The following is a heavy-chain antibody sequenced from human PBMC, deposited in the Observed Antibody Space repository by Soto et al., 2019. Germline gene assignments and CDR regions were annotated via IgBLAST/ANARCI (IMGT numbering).Heavy chain of an antibody. Sequence: LIVSWASSGITFSDYWMSWVRLSPGKGLEWVANIKHDGSDIRYVDSVKGRFTMSRDNAENSLYLQMSSLGAEDTAMYYCARDPYGNGYGAFDIWGQGTMVTVSS. CDR2: IKHDGSDI. D-gene: IGHD3-22*01. CDR1: GITFSDYW. CDR3: ARDPYGNGYGAFDI. J-gene: IGHJ3*02. V-gene: IGHV3-7*03.